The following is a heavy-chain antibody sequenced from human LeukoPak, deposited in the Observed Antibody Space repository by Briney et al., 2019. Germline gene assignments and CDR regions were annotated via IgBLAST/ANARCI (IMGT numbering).Heavy chain of an antibody. CDR1: GYTFTGYY. CDR3: ARWYYYDSSGYLDY. CDR2: INPNSGGT. Sequence: HWASVKVSCKASGYTFTGYYMRWVRQAPGQGLEWMGWINPNSGGTNYAQKFQGRVTMTRDTSISTAYMELSRLRSDDMAVYYCARWYYYDSSGYLDYWGQGTLVTVSS. D-gene: IGHD3-22*01. J-gene: IGHJ4*02. V-gene: IGHV1-2*02.